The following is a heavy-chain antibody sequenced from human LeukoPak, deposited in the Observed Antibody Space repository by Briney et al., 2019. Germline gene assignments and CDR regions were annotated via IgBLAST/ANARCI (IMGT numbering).Heavy chain of an antibody. Sequence: PGGSLRLSCAASGFTFSSYGMHWVRQAPGNGLEWVAVISYDGSNKYYADSVKGRFTISRDNSKNTLYLQMNSLRAEDTAVYYCATEAVAGTWSYYYGMDVWGQGTTVTVSS. J-gene: IGHJ6*02. D-gene: IGHD6-19*01. V-gene: IGHV3-30*03. CDR2: ISYDGSNK. CDR3: ATEAVAGTWSYYYGMDV. CDR1: GFTFSSYG.